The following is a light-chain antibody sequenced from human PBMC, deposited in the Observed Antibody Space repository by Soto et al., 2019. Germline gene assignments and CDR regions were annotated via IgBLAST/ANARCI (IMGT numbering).Light chain of an antibody. CDR3: AAWDDRLNAVV. Sequence: QSVLTQPSSASGTPGQSVNISCSGTSSNIGSHTVNWYQQIPGKAPQLFIFRTNERPSGVPDRLSGSKSVTSASLAISGLHSDDEADYYCAAWDDRLNAVVFGGGTK. V-gene: IGLV1-44*01. CDR2: RTN. J-gene: IGLJ2*01. CDR1: SSNIGSHT.